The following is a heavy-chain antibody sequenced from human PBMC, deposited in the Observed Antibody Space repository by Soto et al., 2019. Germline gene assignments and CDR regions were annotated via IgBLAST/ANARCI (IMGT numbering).Heavy chain of an antibody. CDR1: GLSISNYY. D-gene: IGHD5-12*01. V-gene: IGHV4-4*07. Sequence: SETLSLTCIVSGLSISNYYWSWIRQPAGKGLEWIGRIYTSGNTNYNTTRKTRVTMSLDTSKNQLSLRLTSMTAADTAVYFCARAGYSGNYSGMDVWGQGTTVTVSS. J-gene: IGHJ6*02. CDR3: ARAGYSGNYSGMDV. CDR2: IYTSGNT.